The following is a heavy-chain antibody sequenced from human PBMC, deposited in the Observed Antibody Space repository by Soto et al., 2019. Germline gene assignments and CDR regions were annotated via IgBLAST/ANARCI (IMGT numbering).Heavy chain of an antibody. Sequence: QVQLVQSGAEVKKPGSSVKVSCKASGGTFSSYAISWVRQAPGQGLEWMGGIIPIFGTANYAQKFQGRVTITADKSTSTAYMELSSLRSEDTAVYYCARANSDFWSGYYYYYGMDVWGQGTTVTVSS. V-gene: IGHV1-69*06. CDR1: GGTFSSYA. J-gene: IGHJ6*02. D-gene: IGHD3-3*01. CDR3: ARANSDFWSGYYYYYGMDV. CDR2: IIPIFGTA.